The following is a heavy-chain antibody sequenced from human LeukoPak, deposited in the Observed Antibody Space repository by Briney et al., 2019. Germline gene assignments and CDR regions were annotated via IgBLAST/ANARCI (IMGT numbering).Heavy chain of an antibody. V-gene: IGHV4-4*07. CDR1: GGSISSYY. J-gene: IGHJ5*02. Sequence: PSETLSLTCTVSGGSISSYYWSWIRQPAGKGLEWIGRIYTSGSTNYNPSLKSRVTMSVDTSKNQFSLKLSSVTAADTAVYYCARDRRYYYGSGSYNWFDPWGQGTLVTVSS. CDR3: ARDRRYYYGSGSYNWFDP. CDR2: IYTSGST. D-gene: IGHD3-10*01.